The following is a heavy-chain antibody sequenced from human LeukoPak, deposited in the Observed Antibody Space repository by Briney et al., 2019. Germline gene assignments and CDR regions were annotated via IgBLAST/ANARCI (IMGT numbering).Heavy chain of an antibody. CDR3: ARGLAYSGSYALDY. D-gene: IGHD1-26*01. J-gene: IGHJ4*02. V-gene: IGHV3-53*01. CDR1: GFTVSSNY. CDR2: NYSGGST. Sequence: PGGSLRLSCAASGFTVSSNYMSWVRQAPGKGLEWVSVNYSGGSTFYADSVKGRFTISRDNSKNTLYLQMNSLRAEDTAMYYCARGLAYSGSYALDYWGQGTLVTVSS.